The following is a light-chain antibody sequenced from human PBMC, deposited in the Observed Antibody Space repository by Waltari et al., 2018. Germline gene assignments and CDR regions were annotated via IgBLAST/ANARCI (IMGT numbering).Light chain of an antibody. CDR1: QSLLFTSNNKNF. CDR3: QQYYTTPS. V-gene: IGKV4-1*01. Sequence: IVMTQSPHSLLVALAGRAAINCKSSQSLLFTSNNKNFLACYQHKPGQPPKLLISWASTRQSAVPDRCSGGGSGTDFTLTSTRLQAEDVAVYCCQQYYTTPSFGQGTKLEIK. J-gene: IGKJ2*01. CDR2: WAS.